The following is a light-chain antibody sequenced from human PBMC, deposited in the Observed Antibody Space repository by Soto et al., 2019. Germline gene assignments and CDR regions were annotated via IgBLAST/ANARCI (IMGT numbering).Light chain of an antibody. V-gene: IGKV3-20*01. Sequence: ETVLTQSPGTLSLSPGESATLSCRASQTVTNRYLAWYQQKPGQAPRLLIFGASTRATGIPDRFSGSGSGTDFTLTISRLEPEDFAVYYCQQYGSSPPFTFGPGTRVDIK. CDR1: QTVTNRY. J-gene: IGKJ3*01. CDR2: GAS. CDR3: QQYGSSPPFT.